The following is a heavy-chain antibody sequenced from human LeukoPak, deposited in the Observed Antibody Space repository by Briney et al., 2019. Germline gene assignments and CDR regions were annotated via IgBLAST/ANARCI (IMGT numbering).Heavy chain of an antibody. V-gene: IGHV3-7*01. CDR1: GFTFSSYW. Sequence: TGGSLRLSCAASGFTFSSYWMSWVRQAPGKGLEWVANIKQDGSEKYYVDSVKGRFTISRDNAKNSLYLQMNSLRAEDTAVYYCASFYQLLGANAFDIWGQGTMVTVSS. CDR3: ASFYQLLGANAFDI. CDR2: IKQDGSEK. J-gene: IGHJ3*02. D-gene: IGHD2-2*01.